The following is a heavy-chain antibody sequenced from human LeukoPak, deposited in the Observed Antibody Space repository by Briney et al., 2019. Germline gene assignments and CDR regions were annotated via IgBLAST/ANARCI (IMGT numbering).Heavy chain of an antibody. J-gene: IGHJ4*02. D-gene: IGHD3-22*01. CDR2: IYYSGTS. CDR1: GVSVSSYIYY. V-gene: IGHV4-39*07. Sequence: PSETLSLTCTVSGVSVSSYIYYWGWIRQPPGKGLEWIGSIYYSGTSYYNPSLKSRVTISVDTSKNQFSLKLSSVTAADTALYYCATDIHYYDTSGQAAPFDSWGQGTLVTVSS. CDR3: ATDIHYYDTSGQAAPFDS.